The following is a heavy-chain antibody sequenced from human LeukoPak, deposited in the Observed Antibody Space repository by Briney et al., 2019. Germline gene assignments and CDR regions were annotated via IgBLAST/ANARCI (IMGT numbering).Heavy chain of an antibody. J-gene: IGHJ4*02. D-gene: IGHD3-22*01. Sequence: GRSLRLSCAASGFTFDDYAMHWVRQAPGKGLEWVPGISWNSGSIGYADSVKGRFTISRDNAKNSLYLQMNSLRAEDTALYYCAKDIHYYDSSGSGFDYWGQGTLVTVSS. CDR2: ISWNSGSI. CDR1: GFTFDDYA. V-gene: IGHV3-9*01. CDR3: AKDIHYYDSSGSGFDY.